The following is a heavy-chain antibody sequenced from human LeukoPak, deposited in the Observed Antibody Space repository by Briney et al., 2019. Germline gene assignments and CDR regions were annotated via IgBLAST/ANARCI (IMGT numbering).Heavy chain of an antibody. V-gene: IGHV3-30-3*01. J-gene: IGHJ4*02. CDR2: ISYDGSNK. CDR1: GFTFSSYA. D-gene: IGHD2-2*02. Sequence: GRSLRLSCAASGFTFSSYAMHWVRQAPGKGLEWVAAISYDGSNKYYADSVKGRFTISRDNSKNTLYLQMNSLRAEDTAVYYCAREKTVAAIFDYWGQGTLVTVSS. CDR3: AREKTVAAIFDY.